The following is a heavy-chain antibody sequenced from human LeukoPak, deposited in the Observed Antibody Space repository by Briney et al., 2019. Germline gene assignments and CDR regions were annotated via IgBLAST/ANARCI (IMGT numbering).Heavy chain of an antibody. J-gene: IGHJ6*02. Sequence: ASVKVSCKASGYTFTGYYMHWVRQAPGQGLEWMGRINPNSGGTNYAQKFQGRVTMTRDTSISTAYMELSRLRSDDTAVYYCARDWWELLDDYYYGMDVWGQGTTVTVSS. V-gene: IGHV1-2*06. CDR1: GYTFTGYY. CDR3: ARDWWELLDDYYYGMDV. CDR2: INPNSGGT. D-gene: IGHD1-26*01.